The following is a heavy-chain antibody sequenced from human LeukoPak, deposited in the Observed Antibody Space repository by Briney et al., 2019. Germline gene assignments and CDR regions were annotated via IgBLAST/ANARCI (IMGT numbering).Heavy chain of an antibody. CDR1: GFTFSSYA. D-gene: IGHD2-15*01. CDR3: AKDQGYYYLDY. Sequence: GGSLRLSCAASGFTFSSYAMSWVRQAPGKGLEWVSGINGNGASIYYSDSVKGRFTISRDNSKNTLYLQMSSLRAEDTAVYYCAKDQGYYYLDYWGQGTLVTVSS. J-gene: IGHJ4*02. V-gene: IGHV3-23*01. CDR2: INGNGASI.